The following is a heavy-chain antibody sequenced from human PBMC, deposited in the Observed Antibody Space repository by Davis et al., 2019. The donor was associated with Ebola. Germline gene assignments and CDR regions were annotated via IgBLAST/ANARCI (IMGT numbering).Heavy chain of an antibody. Sequence: ASVKVSCKASGYTFTSYGISWVRQAPGQGLEWMGWISAYNGNTNYAQKLQGRVTMTTDTSTSTAYMELRSLRSDDTAVYYCARDAPGYSSTNKKLYYFDYWGQGTLVTVSS. CDR2: ISAYNGNT. V-gene: IGHV1-18*04. D-gene: IGHD6-13*01. CDR3: ARDAPGYSSTNKKLYYFDY. J-gene: IGHJ4*02. CDR1: GYTFTSYG.